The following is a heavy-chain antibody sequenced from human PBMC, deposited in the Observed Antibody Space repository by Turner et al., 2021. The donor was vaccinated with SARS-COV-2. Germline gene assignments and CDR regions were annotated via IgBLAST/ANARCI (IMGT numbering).Heavy chain of an antibody. CDR2: FDPEDGET. CDR1: GYTLTALS. CDR3: ATGVAVAGTPSDYYYYYGMDV. J-gene: IGHJ6*02. V-gene: IGHV1-24*01. Sequence: QVQLVQSGAEVKKPGASVKVSCKVSGYTLTALSRHWVRQAPGKGLEWMGGFDPEDGETIYAQKFQGRVTMTEDTSTDTAYMELSSLRSEDTAVYYCATGVAVAGTPSDYYYYYGMDVWGQGTTVTVSS. D-gene: IGHD6-19*01.